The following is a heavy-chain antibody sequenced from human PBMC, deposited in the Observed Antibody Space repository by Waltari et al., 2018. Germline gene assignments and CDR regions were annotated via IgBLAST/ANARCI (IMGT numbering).Heavy chain of an antibody. CDR3: ARGGESVDAFDI. V-gene: IGHV1-8*03. Sequence: VQLVQSGAEVKKPGASVKVSCKDSGYTFTSYEINGVAQATGHGLEWMGWMNPNRGNTGYAQKFQGRVTITRNTSISTAYMELSSLRSEDTAVYYCARGGESVDAFDIWGQGTMVTVSS. D-gene: IGHD3-10*01. CDR1: GYTFTSYE. CDR2: MNPNRGNT. J-gene: IGHJ3*02.